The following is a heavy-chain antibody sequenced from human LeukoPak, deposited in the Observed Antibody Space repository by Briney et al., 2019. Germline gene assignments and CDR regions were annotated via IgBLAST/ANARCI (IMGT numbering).Heavy chain of an antibody. CDR2: IYYSGST. V-gene: IGHV4-59*01. CDR1: GGSISSYY. J-gene: IGHJ4*02. CDR3: ASSRGPYYFDY. Sequence: SETLSLTCTVSGGSISSYYWSWIRQPPGKGLEWIGYIYYSGSTKYNPSLKSRVTISVDTSKNQFSLKLSSVTAADTAVYYCASSRGPYYFDYWGQGTLVTVSS.